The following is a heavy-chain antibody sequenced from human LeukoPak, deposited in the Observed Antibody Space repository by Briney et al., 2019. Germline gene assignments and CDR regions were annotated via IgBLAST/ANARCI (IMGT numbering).Heavy chain of an antibody. Sequence: SETLSLTCTVSGGSISSYYWSWIRQPPGKGLEWIGYIYYSGSTNYNPSLKSRVTISVDTSKNQFSLKLSSVTAADTAVYYCARQYSSGWHYFDYWGQGTLVTVSS. J-gene: IGHJ4*02. CDR1: GGSISSYY. CDR2: IYYSGST. CDR3: ARQYSSGWHYFDY. V-gene: IGHV4-59*08. D-gene: IGHD6-19*01.